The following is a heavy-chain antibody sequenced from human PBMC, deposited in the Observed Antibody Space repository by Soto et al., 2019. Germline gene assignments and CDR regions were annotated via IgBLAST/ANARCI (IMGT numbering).Heavy chain of an antibody. Sequence: EVQLVESGGGLVQPGRSLRLSCAASGFTFDDYAMHWVRQAPGKGLEWVSGISWNSGSIGYADAVKGRFTISRDNAKNSLYLQMNSLRAEDTALYYCAKSERGTFGGVIVIDDALDIWGQGTMVTVSS. V-gene: IGHV3-9*01. J-gene: IGHJ3*02. CDR3: AKSERGTFGGVIVIDDALDI. CDR1: GFTFDDYA. CDR2: ISWNSGSI. D-gene: IGHD3-16*02.